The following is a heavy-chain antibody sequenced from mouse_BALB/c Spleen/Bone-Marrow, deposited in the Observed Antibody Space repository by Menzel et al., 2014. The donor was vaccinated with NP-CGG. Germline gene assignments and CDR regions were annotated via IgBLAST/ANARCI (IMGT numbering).Heavy chain of an antibody. Sequence: VQLQQSGAELVKPGASVKLSCTASGFNIKDTYVHWVKQRPEQGLEWIGRIDPANGNTKYDPKFQDKATITADTSSNTAYLQLSSLTSEDTAVYYCAEITTAAYYVMDYWGQGTSVTVSS. J-gene: IGHJ4*01. CDR2: IDPANGNT. CDR1: GFNIKDTY. V-gene: IGHV14-3*02. CDR3: AEITTAAYYVMDY. D-gene: IGHD1-2*01.